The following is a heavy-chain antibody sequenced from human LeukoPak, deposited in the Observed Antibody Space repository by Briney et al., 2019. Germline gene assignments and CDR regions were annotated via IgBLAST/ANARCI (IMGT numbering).Heavy chain of an antibody. V-gene: IGHV4-61*01. CDR2: IYYSGST. J-gene: IGHJ4*02. D-gene: IGHD2-21*02. Sequence: SETLSLTCTVSGGSISSSSYYWSWIRQPPGKGLEWIGYIYYSGSTNYNPSLKSRVTISVDTSKNQFSLKLSSVTAADTAVYYCARSLKAYCGGDCYFDYWGQGIVVIVSS. CDR3: ARSLKAYCGGDCYFDY. CDR1: GGSISSSSYY.